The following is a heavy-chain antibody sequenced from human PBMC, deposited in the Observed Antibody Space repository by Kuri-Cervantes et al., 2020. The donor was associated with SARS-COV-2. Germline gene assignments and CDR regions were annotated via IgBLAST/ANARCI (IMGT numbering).Heavy chain of an antibody. CDR2: FYSSGIT. V-gene: IGHV4-59*01. Sequence: GSLRLSCEASGFTFSNAWMSWVRQAPGKGLEWIGYFYSSGITNYDPSLMTRVTISADTSKNQLSLKPTSVTAADSAVYYCARDNILFSGSGFDSWGPGALVTVSS. D-gene: IGHD1-26*01. CDR1: GFTFSNAW. CDR3: ARDNILFSGSGFDS. J-gene: IGHJ4*02.